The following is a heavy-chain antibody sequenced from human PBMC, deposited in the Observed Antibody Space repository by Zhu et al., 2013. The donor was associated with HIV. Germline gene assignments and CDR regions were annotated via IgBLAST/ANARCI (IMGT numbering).Heavy chain of an antibody. CDR3: ARGGVAAAGMAWFDP. D-gene: IGHD6-13*01. CDR2: IIPILGIA. Sequence: QVQLVQSGAEVKKPGSSVKVSCKASGGTFSSYTISWVRQAPGQGLEWMGRIIPILGIANYAQKFQGRVTITADKSTSTAYMELSSLRSEDTAVYYCARGGVAAAGMAWFDPWGQGTLVTVSS. J-gene: IGHJ5*02. V-gene: IGHV1-69*02. CDR1: GGTFSSYT.